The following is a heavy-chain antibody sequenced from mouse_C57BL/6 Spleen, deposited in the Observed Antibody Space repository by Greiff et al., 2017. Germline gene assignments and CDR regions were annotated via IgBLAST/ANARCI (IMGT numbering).Heavy chain of an antibody. CDR2: ISSGGDYI. Sequence: EVKLQESGEGLVKPGGSLKLSCAASGFTFSSYAMSWVRQTPEKRLEWVAYISSGGDYIYYADNVKGRFTISRDNARNTLYLQMSSLKSEDTAMYYCTRDGDYSKSYAMDYWGQGTSVTVSS. CDR1: GFTFSSYA. V-gene: IGHV5-9-1*02. D-gene: IGHD2-5*01. J-gene: IGHJ4*01. CDR3: TRDGDYSKSYAMDY.